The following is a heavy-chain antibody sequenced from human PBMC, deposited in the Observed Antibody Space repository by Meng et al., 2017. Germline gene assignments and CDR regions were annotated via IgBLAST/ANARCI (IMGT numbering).Heavy chain of an antibody. J-gene: IGHJ2*01. Sequence: QLQSRQWSAGLLTPSDTLSLTCAVYGGSFSGYYWSWIRQPPGKGLEWIGEINHSGSTNYNPSLKSRVTISVDTSKNQFSLKLSSVTAADTAVYYCASDNYYDSSGYSYWYFDLWGRGTLVTVSS. CDR3: ASDNYYDSSGYSYWYFDL. V-gene: IGHV4-34*01. CDR1: GGSFSGYY. D-gene: IGHD3-22*01. CDR2: INHSGST.